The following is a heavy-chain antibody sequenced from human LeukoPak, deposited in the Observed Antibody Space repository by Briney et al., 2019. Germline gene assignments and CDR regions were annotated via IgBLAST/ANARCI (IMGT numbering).Heavy chain of an antibody. J-gene: IGHJ4*02. CDR2: IYYSGST. Sequence: PSETLSLTCTVSGDSISSYYWSWIRQPPGKGLEWIGYIYYSGSTNYNPSLKSRVTISVDTSKNQFSLKLSSVAAADTPVYYCAREVEMATKFDYWGQGTLVTVSS. V-gene: IGHV4-59*01. CDR1: GDSISSYY. D-gene: IGHD5-24*01. CDR3: AREVEMATKFDY.